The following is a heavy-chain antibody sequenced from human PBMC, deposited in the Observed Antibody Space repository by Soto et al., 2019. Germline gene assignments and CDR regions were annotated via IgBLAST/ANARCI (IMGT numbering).Heavy chain of an antibody. J-gene: IGHJ4*02. CDR1: GYSFTSYF. Sequence: QVQLVQSGAEMKRPGASVKVSCKASGYSFTSYFIHWVRQAPGQGLEWMGVINPSGGSTTYAQTFQGRVTVTRGKSTSTVYMELNSLRSEDTAIYYCARGISRGNLAYWGQGTLLTVSA. V-gene: IGHV1-46*01. D-gene: IGHD3-10*01. CDR2: INPSGGST. CDR3: ARGISRGNLAY.